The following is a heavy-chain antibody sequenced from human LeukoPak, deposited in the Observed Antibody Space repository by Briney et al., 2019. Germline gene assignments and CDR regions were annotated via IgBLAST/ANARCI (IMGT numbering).Heavy chain of an antibody. Sequence: GGSLRLSCAASGVTFSSYSMNWVRQAPGKGLEWVSYISSSSSTIYYADSVKGRFTISRDNAKNSLYLQMNSLRAEDTAVYYCARDRLWFGELLTRFDYWGQGTLVTVSS. D-gene: IGHD3-10*01. CDR3: ARDRLWFGELLTRFDY. CDR2: ISSSSSTI. J-gene: IGHJ4*02. CDR1: GVTFSSYS. V-gene: IGHV3-48*01.